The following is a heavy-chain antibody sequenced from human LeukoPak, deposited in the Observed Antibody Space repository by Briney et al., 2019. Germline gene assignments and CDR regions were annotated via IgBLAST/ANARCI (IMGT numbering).Heavy chain of an antibody. Sequence: PGGSLRLSCAASGFTFSDYYMSWVRQAPGKGLEWVSAISGSGGSTYYADSVKGRFTISRDNSKNTLYLQMNSLRAEDTAVYYCAKNGESNPYYFDYWGQGTLVTVSS. J-gene: IGHJ4*02. D-gene: IGHD3-10*01. CDR1: GFTFSDYY. CDR2: ISGSGGST. CDR3: AKNGESNPYYFDY. V-gene: IGHV3-23*01.